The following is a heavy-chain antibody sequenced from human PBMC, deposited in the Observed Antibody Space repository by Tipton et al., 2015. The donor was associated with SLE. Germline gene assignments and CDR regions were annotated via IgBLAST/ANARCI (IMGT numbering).Heavy chain of an antibody. CDR3: ARDTPALYYYDSSGYFDY. CDR2: ISSSSSYI. V-gene: IGHV3-21*03. CDR1: GFPFSSYS. D-gene: IGHD3-22*01. J-gene: IGHJ4*02. Sequence: SLRLSCSASGFPFSSYSMNWVRQAPGKGLEWVSSISSSSSYIYYADSVKGRFTISRDNAKNSLYLQMNSLRAEDTAVYYCARDTPALYYYDSSGYFDYWGQGTLVTVSS.